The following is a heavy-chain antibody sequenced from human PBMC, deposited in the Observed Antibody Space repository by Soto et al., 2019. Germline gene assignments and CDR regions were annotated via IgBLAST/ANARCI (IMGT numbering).Heavy chain of an antibody. CDR3: ARAPGAVLVPPWFDP. D-gene: IGHD2-2*01. V-gene: IGHV4-59*01. J-gene: IGHJ5*02. CDR1: GGSISSYY. Sequence: QVQLQESGPGLVKPSETLSLTCTVSGGSISSYYWSWIRQPPGKGLEWIGYIYYSGSTNYNPSLKSRVTISVDTSKNQFSLKLSSVTAADTAVYYCARAPGAVLVPPWFDPWGQGTLVTVSS. CDR2: IYYSGST.